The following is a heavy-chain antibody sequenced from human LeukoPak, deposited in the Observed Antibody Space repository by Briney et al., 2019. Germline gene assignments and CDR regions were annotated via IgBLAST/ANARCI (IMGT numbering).Heavy chain of an antibody. V-gene: IGHV1-69*13. CDR1: GYTFTSYA. CDR3: ARDRYYGSGSSSPISYYYYYMDV. J-gene: IGHJ6*03. D-gene: IGHD3-10*01. Sequence: SVKVSCKASGYTFTSYAISWVRQAPGQGLEWMGGIIPIFGTANYAQKFQGRVTITADESTSTAYMELSSLRSEDTAVYYCARDRYYGSGSSSPISYYYYYMDVWGKGTTVTISS. CDR2: IIPIFGTA.